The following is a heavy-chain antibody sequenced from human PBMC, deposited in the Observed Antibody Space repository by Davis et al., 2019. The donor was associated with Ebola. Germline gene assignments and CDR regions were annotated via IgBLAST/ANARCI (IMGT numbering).Heavy chain of an antibody. CDR1: GVSIGSGGYS. J-gene: IGHJ4*02. CDR3: ARSYGGTSAISFDS. CDR2: IYDNGDT. Sequence: SETLSLTCAVSGVSIGSGGYSWSWVRQPPAKGPEWIGYIYDNGDTYYSPSLKSRVTISLARSKNHFSLKLSSVTAADTAVYYCARSYGGTSAISFDSWGQGTLVTVSS. D-gene: IGHD4-23*01. V-gene: IGHV4-30-2*01.